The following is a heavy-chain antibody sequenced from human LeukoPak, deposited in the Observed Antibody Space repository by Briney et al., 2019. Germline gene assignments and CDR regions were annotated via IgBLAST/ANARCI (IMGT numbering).Heavy chain of an antibody. CDR3: ARELLHNDFYGMDV. D-gene: IGHD2-15*01. CDR1: GGSISSGDYY. CDR2: IYYSGST. J-gene: IGHJ6*02. V-gene: IGHV4-30-4*01. Sequence: SETLSLTCTVSGGSISSGDYYWSWIRQPPGKGQEWIGYIYYSGSTYYNPSLKSRVTISVDTSKNQFSLKLSSVTAADTAVYYCARELLHNDFYGMDVWGQGTTVTVSS.